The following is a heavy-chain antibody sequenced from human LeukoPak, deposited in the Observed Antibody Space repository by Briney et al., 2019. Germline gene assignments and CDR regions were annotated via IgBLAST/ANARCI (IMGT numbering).Heavy chain of an antibody. Sequence: GGSLRLSCAASGFTFDDYAMHWVRQAPGKGLEWVSGISWNSGSIGYADSVKGRFTVSRDNAKNSLYLQMNSLRAEDTALYYCAKDGSSGWVDYFDYWGQGTLVTVSS. J-gene: IGHJ4*02. D-gene: IGHD6-6*01. CDR3: AKDGSSGWVDYFDY. V-gene: IGHV3-9*01. CDR1: GFTFDDYA. CDR2: ISWNSGSI.